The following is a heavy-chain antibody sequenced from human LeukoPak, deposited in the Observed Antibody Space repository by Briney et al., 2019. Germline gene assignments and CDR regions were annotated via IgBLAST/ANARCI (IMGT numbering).Heavy chain of an antibody. D-gene: IGHD2-2*01. Sequence: SVKVSCKASGGTFSSYAISWVRQAPGQGLEWMGGIIPIFGTAKYAQKFHGRVTITTDESTSTAYVELSSLRSEDTAVYYCARAGYCSSTSCYPVDLYYYYYYMDVWGKGTTVTVSS. CDR3: ARAGYCSSTSCYPVDLYYYYYYMDV. CDR1: GGTFSSYA. V-gene: IGHV1-69*05. CDR2: IIPIFGTA. J-gene: IGHJ6*03.